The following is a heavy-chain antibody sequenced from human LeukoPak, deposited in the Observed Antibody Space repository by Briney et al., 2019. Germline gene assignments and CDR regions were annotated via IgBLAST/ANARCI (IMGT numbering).Heavy chain of an antibody. D-gene: IGHD4-17*01. Sequence: GGSLRLSCAASGFTFSSYAMHWVRQAPGKGLEWVAVISYVGSNKYYADSVKGRFTISRDNSKNTLYLQMNSLRAEDTAVYYCAKDSPYGDYLLGLFDYWGQGTLVTVSS. J-gene: IGHJ4*02. V-gene: IGHV3-30*04. CDR2: ISYVGSNK. CDR1: GFTFSSYA. CDR3: AKDSPYGDYLLGLFDY.